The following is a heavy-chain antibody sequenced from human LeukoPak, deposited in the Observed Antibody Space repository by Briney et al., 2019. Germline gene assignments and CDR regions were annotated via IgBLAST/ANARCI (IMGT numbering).Heavy chain of an antibody. CDR2: IYHSGST. CDR3: ARAPGIAAAGRWFDP. Sequence: PSGTLSLTCAVSGGSISSSNWWSWVRQPPGKGLEWIGEIYHSGSTNYNPSLKSRVTISVDKSKNQFSLKLSSVTAADTAVYYCARAPGIAAAGRWFDPWGQGTLVTVSS. D-gene: IGHD6-13*01. J-gene: IGHJ5*02. V-gene: IGHV4-4*02. CDR1: GGSISSSNW.